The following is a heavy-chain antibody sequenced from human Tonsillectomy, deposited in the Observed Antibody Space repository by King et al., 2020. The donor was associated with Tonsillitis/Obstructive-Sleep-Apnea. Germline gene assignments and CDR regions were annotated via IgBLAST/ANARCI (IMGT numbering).Heavy chain of an antibody. D-gene: IGHD3-10*01. CDR1: GFTFSSYA. V-gene: IGHV3-23*04. J-gene: IGHJ6*04. CDR3: AKEPLWFDELLPIDF. Sequence: VQLVESGGGLVQPGGSLRLSCAASGFTFSSYAMSWVRQAPGKGLEWVSAISGFGTSTYYADSVKGRFTISRDKSKNTLYLQVNSLRAEDTAVYYCAKEPLWFDELLPIDFWGKGTTVTVSS. CDR2: ISGFGTST.